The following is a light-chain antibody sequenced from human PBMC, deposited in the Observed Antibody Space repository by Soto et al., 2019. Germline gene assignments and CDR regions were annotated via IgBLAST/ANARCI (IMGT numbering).Light chain of an antibody. CDR3: QQYFGIPRT. V-gene: IGKV4-1*01. CDR1: QSVIYSANNKNF. J-gene: IGKJ1*01. CDR2: SAS. Sequence: DIVMTQSPDSLAVSLGERATINCKSSQSVIYSANNKNFLAWYQQKPGQPPKLLIYSASTRESGVPDRFSGSGAGTDFTLNISSLQAEDVAVYYCQQYFGIPRTFGQGTKVEIK.